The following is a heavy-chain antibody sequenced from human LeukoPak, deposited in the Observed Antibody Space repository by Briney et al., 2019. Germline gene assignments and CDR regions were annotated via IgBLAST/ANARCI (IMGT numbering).Heavy chain of an antibody. CDR1: GFTFSSYA. V-gene: IGHV3-7*01. J-gene: IGHJ4*02. CDR3: AASEYSSGPGEY. D-gene: IGHD6-19*01. CDR2: IKQDGSEK. Sequence: GGSLRPSCAASGFTFSSYAMSWVRQAPGKGLGWVANIKQDGSEKYYVDSVKGRFTISRDNAKNSLYLQMNSLRAEDTAVYYCAASEYSSGPGEYWGQGTLVTVSS.